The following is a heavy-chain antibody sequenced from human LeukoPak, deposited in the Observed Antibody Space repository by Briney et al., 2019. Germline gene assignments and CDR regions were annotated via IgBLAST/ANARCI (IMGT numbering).Heavy chain of an antibody. CDR2: ISTGGGNT. Sequence: PGGSLRLSCAASGFTFSSSAMSWVRQAPGKGLKWVSTISTGGGNTYYADSVQGRFTVSRDDSKNTLYLQMNSLRAEDTAVYYCAKDGGLWISAHWGDSWGRGTLVTVSS. J-gene: IGHJ4*02. CDR1: GFTFSSSA. V-gene: IGHV3-23*01. CDR3: AKDGGLWISAHWGDS. D-gene: IGHD2-2*03.